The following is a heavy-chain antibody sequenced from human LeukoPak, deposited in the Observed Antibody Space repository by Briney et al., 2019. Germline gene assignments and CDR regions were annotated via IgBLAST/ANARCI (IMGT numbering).Heavy chain of an antibody. J-gene: IGHJ4*02. CDR2: INHSGIT. D-gene: IGHD5-12*01. CDR3: ARVSGYDWESFYDY. Sequence: SETLSLTCAVYGGSFSGHYWSWIRQPPGKGLEWIGEINHSGITKYNPSLKSRVTISVDTSKNQFSLKLSSVTAADTAMYYCARVSGYDWESFYDYWGQGSLVTVSS. V-gene: IGHV4-34*01. CDR1: GGSFSGHY.